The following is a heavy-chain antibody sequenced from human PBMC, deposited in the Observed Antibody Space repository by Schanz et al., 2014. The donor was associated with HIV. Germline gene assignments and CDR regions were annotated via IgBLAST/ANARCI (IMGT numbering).Heavy chain of an antibody. J-gene: IGHJ4*02. CDR1: GLIFSSYG. Sequence: EVQLLESGGGLVQPGGSLRLSCTASGLIFSSYGMSWVRQAPGKGLEWVSATSGGGGRTYYADSVKGRFTISRDNSKSTLYLQMNSLRADDTAIYYCAKVPGGGYETSGSYYFDLWGQGTLVTVSS. V-gene: IGHV3-23*01. CDR2: TSGGGGRT. D-gene: IGHD3-22*01. CDR3: AKVPGGGYETSGSYYFDL.